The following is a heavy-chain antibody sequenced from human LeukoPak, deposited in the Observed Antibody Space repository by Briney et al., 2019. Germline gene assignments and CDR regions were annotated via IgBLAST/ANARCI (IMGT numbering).Heavy chain of an antibody. Sequence: ASVKVSCKASGGTFSSYAISWVRQAPGHGLEWVGGIIPFFGTANYAQKFQGRVTITADESTSTVYLELSSLRSDDTAVYYCATTEPPHLRYYTTYYFDHWGQGTLVTVSS. D-gene: IGHD2/OR15-2a*01. CDR2: IIPFFGTA. CDR3: ATTEPPHLRYYTTYYFDH. J-gene: IGHJ4*02. CDR1: GGTFSSYA. V-gene: IGHV1-69*13.